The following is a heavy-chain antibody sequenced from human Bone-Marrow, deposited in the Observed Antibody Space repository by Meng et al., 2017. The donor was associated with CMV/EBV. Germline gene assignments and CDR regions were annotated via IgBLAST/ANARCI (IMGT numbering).Heavy chain of an antibody. Sequence: QEQLQQWGAGLLKPSETLSLTCAVYGESFSPYYWTWIRQPPGKGLEWIGEINHSGSTNYNPSLKSRVTISVDTSKNQFSLKLTSVTAADSALYYCARGKYSGGYYPLDYWGQGTLVTVSS. J-gene: IGHJ4*02. V-gene: IGHV4-34*01. CDR3: ARGKYSGGYYPLDY. D-gene: IGHD3-22*01. CDR1: GESFSPYY. CDR2: INHSGST.